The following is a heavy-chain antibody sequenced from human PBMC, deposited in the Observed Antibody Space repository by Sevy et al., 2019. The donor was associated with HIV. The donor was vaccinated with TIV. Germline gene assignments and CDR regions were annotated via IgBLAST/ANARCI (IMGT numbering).Heavy chain of an antibody. J-gene: IGHJ3*02. Sequence: ASVKDSCKASGYTFTSYYMHWVRQAPGQGLEWMGIINPSGGSTSYAQKFQGRVTMTRDTSTSTVYMELSSLRSEDTAVYYCARDYYDSSGRGAFDIWGQGTMVTVSS. CDR3: ARDYYDSSGRGAFDI. CDR1: GYTFTSYY. V-gene: IGHV1-46*01. CDR2: INPSGGST. D-gene: IGHD3-22*01.